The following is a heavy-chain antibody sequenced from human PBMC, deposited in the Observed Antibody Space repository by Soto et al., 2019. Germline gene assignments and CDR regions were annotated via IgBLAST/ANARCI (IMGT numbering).Heavy chain of an antibody. CDR1: GFNVSNNY. D-gene: IGHD3-16*01. CDR3: ARGNGNYNYFGLDV. J-gene: IGHJ6*02. Sequence: EVQLVETGGGLIQPGGSLRLSCAASGFNVSNNYMTWVRQAPGQGLEWVSVFYSGATTYYADSVKGRCTISRDNSKNTLYLQMHSLRAEDTAVYYCARGNGNYNYFGLDVWGQGTTVTVSS. V-gene: IGHV3-53*02. CDR2: FYSGATT.